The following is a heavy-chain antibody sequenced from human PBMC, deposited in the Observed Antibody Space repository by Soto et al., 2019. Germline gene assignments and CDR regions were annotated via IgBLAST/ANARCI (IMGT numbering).Heavy chain of an antibody. CDR2: ISGSGGST. CDR1: GFTFSSYA. CDR3: AKGGGSVVVPAAMDY. J-gene: IGHJ4*02. V-gene: IGHV3-23*01. Sequence: EVQLLESGGGLVQPGGSLRLSCAASGFTFSSYAMSWVRQAPGKGLEWVSAISGSGGSTYYADSVKGRFTISRDNSKNPLYLQMNGLRAEDTAVYYCAKGGGSVVVPAAMDYWGQGTLVTVSS. D-gene: IGHD2-2*01.